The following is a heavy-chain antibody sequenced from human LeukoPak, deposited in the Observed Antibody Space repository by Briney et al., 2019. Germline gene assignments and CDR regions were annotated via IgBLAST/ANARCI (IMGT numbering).Heavy chain of an antibody. CDR2: IYPGDSDT. CDR3: ARTSGYDYPYYYYGMDV. D-gene: IGHD5-12*01. CDR1: GYRFTSYW. J-gene: IGHJ6*02. Sequence: GESLKISCKGSGYRFTSYWIGWVRQMPGKGLEWMGIIYPGDSDTRHSPSFQGQVTISADKSISTAYLQWSGLKASDTAMYYCARTSGYDYPYYYYGMDVWGQGTRVTVSS. V-gene: IGHV5-51*01.